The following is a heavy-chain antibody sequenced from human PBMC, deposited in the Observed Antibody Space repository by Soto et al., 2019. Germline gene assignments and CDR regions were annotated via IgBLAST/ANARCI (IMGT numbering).Heavy chain of an antibody. Sequence: GGSLRLSCAASGFTFSKYAMIWVRQAPGKGQEWVSGIVGSGDSIYYADSVKGRFTISRDNSKNMLYLQMNSLRAEDTALYYFAKDAVYGAGLWIVANRGQETVVTVSS. CDR2: IVGSGDSI. J-gene: IGHJ4*02. V-gene: IGHV3-23*01. CDR1: GFTFSKYA. CDR3: AKDAVYGAGLWIVAN. D-gene: IGHD2-15*01.